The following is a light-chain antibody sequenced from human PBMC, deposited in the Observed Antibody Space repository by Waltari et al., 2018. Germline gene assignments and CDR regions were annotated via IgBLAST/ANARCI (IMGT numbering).Light chain of an antibody. CDR3: RQYMRAPYS. CDR1: QSICTW. J-gene: IGKJ2*03. Sequence: DIQMTQSPSSLSSSLGDRPPITCRASQSICTWIASYQQKRGKAPNLLIYKASILEIGVPSRFSGSGAGTDFTLTISGLQPEDMSAYYCRQYMRAPYSFGQGTKVEIK. V-gene: IGKV1-5*03. CDR2: KAS.